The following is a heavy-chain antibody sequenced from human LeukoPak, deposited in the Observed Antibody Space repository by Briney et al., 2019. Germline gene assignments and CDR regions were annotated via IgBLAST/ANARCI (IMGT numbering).Heavy chain of an antibody. CDR3: ARTYYDFWSGYSPRGVLPPYFDY. CDR2: IYQSGST. J-gene: IGHJ4*02. Sequence: SQTLSLTCAVSGGSISSGGYSWSWIRQPPGKGLEWIGYIYQSGSTYYNPSLKSRVTMSVDRSKNQFSLKLSSVTAADTAVYYCARTYYDFWSGYSPRGVLPPYFDYWGQGTLVTVSS. D-gene: IGHD3-3*01. V-gene: IGHV4-30-2*01. CDR1: GGSISSGGYS.